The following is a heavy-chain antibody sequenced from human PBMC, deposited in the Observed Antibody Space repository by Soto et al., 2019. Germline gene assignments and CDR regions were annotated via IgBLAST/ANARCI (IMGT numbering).Heavy chain of an antibody. CDR1: GGSINSGDYY. V-gene: IGHV4-30-4*01. D-gene: IGHD1-1*01. CDR3: TRDPTRATPAVGY. CDR2: IYSSGRT. J-gene: IGHJ4*02. Sequence: QVQLQESGPGLVKPSQTLSLTCTVSGGSINSGDYYWSWIRQPPGKALEWIGYIYSSGRTYYNPSLQSRVTISRDTSKKQLSLKLSSVTAADTAMYYCTRDPTRATPAVGYWGQGTLVTVSS.